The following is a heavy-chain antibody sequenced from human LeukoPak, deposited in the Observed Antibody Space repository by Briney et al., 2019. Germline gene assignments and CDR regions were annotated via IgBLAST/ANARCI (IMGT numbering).Heavy chain of an antibody. Sequence: PGRSLRLSCAASGFIFTSHGMHWVRQAPGKGLEWVAVIWFDGSNQFYADSVKGRFTISRDNSKNTLYLQMNSLRAEDTAVYYCARGPYSSSWYYFEYWGQGTLATVSS. V-gene: IGHV3-33*01. J-gene: IGHJ4*02. D-gene: IGHD6-13*01. CDR3: ARGPYSSSWYYFEY. CDR2: IWFDGSNQ. CDR1: GFIFTSHG.